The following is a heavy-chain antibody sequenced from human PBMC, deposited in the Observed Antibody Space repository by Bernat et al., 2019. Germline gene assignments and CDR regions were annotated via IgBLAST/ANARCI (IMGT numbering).Heavy chain of an antibody. CDR1: GFTFSSYG. CDR3: ARDRDNTFDY. Sequence: QVQLVESGGGVVQPGRSLRLSCAASGFTFSSYGMHWVRQAPGKGLEWVAVISYDGSNKYYADSVKGRFTISRDNSKNTLYLQMNSLRAEDTAVYYCARDRDNTFDYWGQGTLVTVSS. V-gene: IGHV3-30*03. CDR2: ISYDGSNK. D-gene: IGHD1-1*01. J-gene: IGHJ4*02.